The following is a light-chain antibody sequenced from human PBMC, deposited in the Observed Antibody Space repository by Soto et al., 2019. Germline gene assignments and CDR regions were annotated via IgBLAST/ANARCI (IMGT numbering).Light chain of an antibody. CDR2: EGS. Sequence: QSALTQPASVSGSPGQSITISCTGTSSDVGSYNLVSWYQQHPGKAPKLMIYEGSKRPSGVSNRFSGSKSGHTASLTISGLPATEEADYYSCSYERRSTPYVFGTGTKVTVL. CDR3: CSYERRSTPYV. J-gene: IGLJ1*01. CDR1: SSDVGSYNL. V-gene: IGLV2-23*01.